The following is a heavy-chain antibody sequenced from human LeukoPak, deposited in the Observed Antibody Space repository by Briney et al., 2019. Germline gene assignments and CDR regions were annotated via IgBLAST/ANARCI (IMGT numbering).Heavy chain of an antibody. CDR2: IYYSGST. J-gene: IGHJ4*02. CDR3: ARADILTGYYPY. V-gene: IGHV4-59*08. Sequence: PSETLSLTCTVSGGSISSYYWSWIRQPPGKGLEWIGYIYYSGSTYYNPSLKSRVTISVDTSKNQFSLKLSSVTAADTAVYYCARADILTGYYPYWGQGTLVTVSS. D-gene: IGHD3-9*01. CDR1: GGSISSYY.